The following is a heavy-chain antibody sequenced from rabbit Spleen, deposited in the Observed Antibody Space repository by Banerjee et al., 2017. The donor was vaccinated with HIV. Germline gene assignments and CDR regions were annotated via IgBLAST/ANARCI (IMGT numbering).Heavy chain of an antibody. CDR3: ARYYIFYGMDL. Sequence: QEQLVESGGGLVQPERSLTLTCTASGVSFTSNYYMCWVRQAPGKGLEWIACIDTGSSGFTYFASWAKGRFTISKTSSTTVTLQVTSLTAADTATYFCARYYIFYGMDLWGPGTLVTVS. CDR2: IDTGSSGFT. V-gene: IGHV1S45*01. D-gene: IGHD4-1*01. CDR1: GVSFTSNYY. J-gene: IGHJ6*01.